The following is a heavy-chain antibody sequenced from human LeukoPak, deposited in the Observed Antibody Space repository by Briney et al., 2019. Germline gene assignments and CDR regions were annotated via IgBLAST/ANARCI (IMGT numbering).Heavy chain of an antibody. CDR1: GFTFSSYA. CDR3: ARDMCSSTSCYRTVPFDY. V-gene: IGHV3-30-3*01. CDR2: ISYDGSNK. Sequence: GRSLRLSCAASGFTFSSYAMHWVRQAPGKGLEWVAVISYDGSNKYYADSVKGRFTISRDNSKNTLYLQMNSLRAEDTAVYYCARDMCSSTSCYRTVPFDYWGQGTLVTVSS. D-gene: IGHD2-2*02. J-gene: IGHJ4*02.